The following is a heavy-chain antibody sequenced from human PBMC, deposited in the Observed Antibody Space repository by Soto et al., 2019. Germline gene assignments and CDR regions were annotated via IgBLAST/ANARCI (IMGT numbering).Heavy chain of an antibody. J-gene: IGHJ2*01. CDR2: ISGGGDRT. V-gene: IGHV3-23*01. Sequence: EVQLLESGGGLVQPGGSLRLSCVGSGFTFINYAMNWVRQTPGKGLEWVSTISGGGDRTFDADTVKGRFTISRDNSKHTVNLQMNSLRADDTAVYYCARKVFGSTSRPDWWYFDLWGRGTLVTVSS. CDR3: ARKVFGSTSRPDWWYFDL. CDR1: GFTFINYA. D-gene: IGHD2-2*01.